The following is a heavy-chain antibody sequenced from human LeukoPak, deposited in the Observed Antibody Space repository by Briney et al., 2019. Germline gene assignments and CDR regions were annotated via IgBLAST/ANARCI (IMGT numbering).Heavy chain of an antibody. Sequence: PSETLSLTCTVSGGSISTYYWSWIRQPAGKGLEWIGHIYTSGSTNYNPSLKSRVAMSVDTSKNHFSLKLSSVTAADTAVYYCATHFDCSGGSCYLFDAFDIWGQGTMVIVSS. CDR1: GGSISTYY. CDR3: ATHFDCSGGSCYLFDAFDI. V-gene: IGHV4-4*07. D-gene: IGHD2-15*01. CDR2: IYTSGST. J-gene: IGHJ3*02.